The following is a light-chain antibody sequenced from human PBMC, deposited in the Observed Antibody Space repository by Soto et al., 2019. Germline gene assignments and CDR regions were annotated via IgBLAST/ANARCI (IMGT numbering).Light chain of an antibody. V-gene: IGKV3-20*01. CDR3: QQYGSPWT. CDR2: NTF. Sequence: EIVLTQSPGTLSLSPGERATLSCRASQSISSGYLAWYQQKPGQAPRLLIYNTFRRATGIPDRFSGSGSGTDFTLTISRLEPDDFAVYYCQQYGSPWTFGQGTKVEIK. CDR1: QSISSGY. J-gene: IGKJ1*01.